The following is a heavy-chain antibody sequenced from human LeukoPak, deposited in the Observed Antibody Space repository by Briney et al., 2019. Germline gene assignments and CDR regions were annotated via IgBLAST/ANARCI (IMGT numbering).Heavy chain of an antibody. V-gene: IGHV4-59*01. CDR3: ARGLSGYLCYFDY. CDR1: GGSISSYY. J-gene: IGHJ4*02. CDR2: FYYSGST. D-gene: IGHD3-9*01. Sequence: PSETLSLTCTVSGGSISSYYWSWIRQPPGKGLEWIGYFYYSGSTNYNPSLKSRVTISVDTSKNQFSLKLSSVTAADTAVYYCARGLSGYLCYFDYWGQGTLVTVSS.